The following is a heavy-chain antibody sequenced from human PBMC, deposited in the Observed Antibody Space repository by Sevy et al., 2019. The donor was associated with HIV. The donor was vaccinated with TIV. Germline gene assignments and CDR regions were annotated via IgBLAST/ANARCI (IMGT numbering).Heavy chain of an antibody. CDR3: TRGYYYDSSGYSDY. Sequence: GGSLRLSCTGSGFTFGDYAMGWFRQAPGMGLEWVGFIRSQEYGGETEYAVSVKGRFTISRDDSKSIADLQMNSLKTEDTAVYYCTRGYYYDSSGYSDYWGQGTLVTVSS. CDR1: GFTFGDYA. V-gene: IGHV3-49*03. D-gene: IGHD3-22*01. CDR2: IRSQEYGGET. J-gene: IGHJ4*02.